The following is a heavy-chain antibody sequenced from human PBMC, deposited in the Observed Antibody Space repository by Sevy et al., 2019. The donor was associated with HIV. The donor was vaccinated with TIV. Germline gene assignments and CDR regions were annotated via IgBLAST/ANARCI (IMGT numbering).Heavy chain of an antibody. CDR2: IGAYNGNA. D-gene: IGHD3-10*01. V-gene: IGHV1-18*01. CDR1: GYTFASEG. Sequence: ASVKVSCKASGYTFASEGISWVRQAPGQGLEWMGWIGAYNGNANSAQKLQGRVTMTTDTSTSTASMELSILRSDDTAIYYCARVPTYYYGSATYFESWGQGTLVTVSS. CDR3: ARVPTYYYGSATYFES. J-gene: IGHJ4*02.